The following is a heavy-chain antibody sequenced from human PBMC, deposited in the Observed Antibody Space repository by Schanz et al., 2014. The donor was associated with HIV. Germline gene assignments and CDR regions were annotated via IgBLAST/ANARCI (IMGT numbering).Heavy chain of an antibody. J-gene: IGHJ4*02. CDR3: AKVVRFAMVTAPYYFDS. D-gene: IGHD2-15*01. V-gene: IGHV3-30*18. Sequence: QVQLVESGGGVVQPGRSLRLSCAASGFSFSNFGMHWVRQAPGKGLEWVAVISYDGRNKYFADSVKGRFTISRDNSKNTLYLQMNSLRAEDTAVYYCAKVVRFAMVTAPYYFDSWGQGTLVTVSS. CDR1: GFSFSNFG. CDR2: ISYDGRNK.